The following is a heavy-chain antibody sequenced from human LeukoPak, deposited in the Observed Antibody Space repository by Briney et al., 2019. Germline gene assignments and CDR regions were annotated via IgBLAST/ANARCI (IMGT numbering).Heavy chain of an antibody. J-gene: IGHJ6*03. D-gene: IGHD4-17*01. CDR2: ISYDGTKI. CDR1: GFTFSSYG. CDR3: AKGGYGDHYYYYYYMDV. V-gene: IGHV3-30*18. Sequence: GGSLRLSCAASGFTFSSYGIHWVRQAPGKGLEWVAVISYDGTKIYSSDSVRGRFTISRDNSKNTLYLQMNSLRVEDTAVYYCAKGGYGDHYYYYYYMDVWGKGTTVTIFS.